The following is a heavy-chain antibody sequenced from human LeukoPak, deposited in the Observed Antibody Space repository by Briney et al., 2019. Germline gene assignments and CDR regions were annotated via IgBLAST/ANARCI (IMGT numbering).Heavy chain of an antibody. J-gene: IGHJ4*02. D-gene: IGHD1-7*01. CDR3: ARELELRY. CDR2: IYSSGST. CDR1: GASISSGSNY. V-gene: IGHV4-39*07. Sequence: SETLSLTCSVSGASISSGSNYWGWIRQPPGKTLEWIGSIYSSGSTYYNSSLRSRVTISVDRSKNQFSLKLSSVTAADTAVYYCARELELRYWGQGTLVTVSS.